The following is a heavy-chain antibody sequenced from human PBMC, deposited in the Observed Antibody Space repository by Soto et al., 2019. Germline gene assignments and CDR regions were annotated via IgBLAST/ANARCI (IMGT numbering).Heavy chain of an antibody. CDR2: IYYSGST. J-gene: IGHJ4*02. CDR1: GDSISNYY. V-gene: IGHV4-59*08. Sequence: SETLSLTCTVSGDSISNYYWSWIRQPPGKGLEWIGYIYYSGSTNYNPSLKSRVTISVDTSKNQFSLKLSSVTAADTAVYYCAGGYCSGASCYPDYWGQGTLGTVSS. D-gene: IGHD2-15*01. CDR3: AGGYCSGASCYPDY.